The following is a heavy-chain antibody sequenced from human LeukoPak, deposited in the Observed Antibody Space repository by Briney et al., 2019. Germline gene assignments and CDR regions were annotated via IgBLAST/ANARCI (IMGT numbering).Heavy chain of an antibody. V-gene: IGHV3-30-3*01. CDR1: GFTFSSYA. J-gene: IGHJ3*02. D-gene: IGHD4-17*01. CDR2: ISYDGSNK. Sequence: GGSLRLSCAASGFTFSSYAMHWVRQAPGKGLEWVAVISYDGSNKYYADSVKGRFTISRDNSKNTLYLQMNSLRAEDTAVYYCARDATTVTDYDAFDIWGQGTMVTVSS. CDR3: ARDATTVTDYDAFDI.